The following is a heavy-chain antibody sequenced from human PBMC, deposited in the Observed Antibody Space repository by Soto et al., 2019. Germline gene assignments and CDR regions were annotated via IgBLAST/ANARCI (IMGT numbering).Heavy chain of an antibody. CDR1: GFTFSSYA. CDR3: ARDGDCSSTSCYTGGHYDYYGMDV. D-gene: IGHD2-2*02. CDR2: ISYDGSNK. J-gene: IGHJ6*02. V-gene: IGHV3-30-3*01. Sequence: GGSLRLSCAASGFTFSSYAMHWVRQAPGKGLEWVAVISYDGSNKYYADSVKGRFTISGDNSKNTLYLQMNSLRAEDTAVYYCARDGDCSSTSCYTGGHYDYYGMDVWGQGTTVTVSS.